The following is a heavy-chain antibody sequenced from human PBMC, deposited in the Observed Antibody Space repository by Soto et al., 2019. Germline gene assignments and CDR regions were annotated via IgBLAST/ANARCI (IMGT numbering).Heavy chain of an antibody. CDR3: ARDVPPPVIAGVYGMDV. CDR1: GDSVSSNSAA. V-gene: IGHV6-1*01. J-gene: IGHJ6*02. CDR2: TYYRSKWYN. Sequence: QVQLQQSGPGLVKPSQTLSLTCAISGDSVSSNSAAWNWIRQSPSRGLEWLGRTYYRSKWYNDYAVSVKSRITINPDTSKNQFSLQLNSVTPEDTAVYYCARDVPPPVIAGVYGMDVWGQGTTVTVSS. D-gene: IGHD3-16*02.